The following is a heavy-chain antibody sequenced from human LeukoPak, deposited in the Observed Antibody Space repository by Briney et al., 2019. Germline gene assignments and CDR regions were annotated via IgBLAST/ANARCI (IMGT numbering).Heavy chain of an antibody. V-gene: IGHV3-48*01. CDR2: ISPGSTTI. Sequence: GGSLRLSCAASGFTFVSHGMIWVRQAPGKGREWLSYISPGSTTINSADSVKDRFTTSRDKAKSSLFLQMNSLRAEDTAVYYCARVRGPTVTTMYFDYWGQGALVTVPS. CDR1: GFTFVSHG. CDR3: ARVRGPTVTTMYFDY. D-gene: IGHD4-17*01. J-gene: IGHJ4*02.